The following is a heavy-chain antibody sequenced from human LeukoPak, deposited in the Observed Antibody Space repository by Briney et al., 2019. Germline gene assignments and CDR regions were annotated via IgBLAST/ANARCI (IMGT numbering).Heavy chain of an antibody. CDR2: ISGSGGST. D-gene: IGHD1-26*01. Sequence: GGSLRLSCAASGFTFSSYAVSWVRQAPGKGLEWVSAISGSGGSTYYADSVKGRFTISRDNSKNTLYLQMNSLRAEDTALYYCASGGIYYGAAFDFRGQGSLVTVS. CDR3: ASGGIYYGAAFDF. CDR1: GFTFSSYA. V-gene: IGHV3-23*01. J-gene: IGHJ4*02.